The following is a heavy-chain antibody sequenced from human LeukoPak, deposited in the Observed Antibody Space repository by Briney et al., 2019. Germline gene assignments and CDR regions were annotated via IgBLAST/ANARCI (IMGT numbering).Heavy chain of an antibody. V-gene: IGHV3-23*01. CDR1: GFTFSSYA. CDR2: ISGSGGST. Sequence: GGSLRLSCAASGFTFSSYAMSWVRQAPGKGLEWVSAISGSGGSTYYADSVKGRFTISGDNSKNTLYLQMNSLRAEDTAVYYCAKTSLGDFLHYFDYWGQGTLVTVSS. J-gene: IGHJ4*02. CDR3: AKTSLGDFLHYFDY. D-gene: IGHD4-17*01.